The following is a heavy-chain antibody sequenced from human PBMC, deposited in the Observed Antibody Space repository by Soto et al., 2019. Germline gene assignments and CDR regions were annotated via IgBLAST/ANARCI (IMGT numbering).Heavy chain of an antibody. CDR1: GGTFSSYT. J-gene: IGHJ4*02. CDR3: ARGLFVYSGSTVRGVITF. CDR2: IIPILGIA. V-gene: IGHV1-69*02. D-gene: IGHD3-10*01. Sequence: SVKVSCKASGGTFSSYTISWVRQAPGQGLEWMGRIIPILGIANYAQKFQGRVTITRNKSTSTAYMELSSLRSEDTAVYYCARGLFVYSGSTVRGVITFWGQGTLVT.